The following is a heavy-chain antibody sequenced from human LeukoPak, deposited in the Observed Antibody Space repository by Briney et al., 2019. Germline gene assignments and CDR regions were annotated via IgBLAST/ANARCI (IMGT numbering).Heavy chain of an antibody. J-gene: IGHJ4*02. CDR2: ISSGSSDT. D-gene: IGHD1-26*01. CDR1: GFTFTDYY. CDR3: VRTAGRDGGI. V-gene: IGHV3-11*06. Sequence: PGGSLRLSCAASGFTFTDYYMSWIRQAPGKGLEWLSYISSGSSDTNCADSVKGRFTISRDNAKKSLYLQMNSLRAEDTAVYYCVRTAGRDGGIWGQGTLVTVSS.